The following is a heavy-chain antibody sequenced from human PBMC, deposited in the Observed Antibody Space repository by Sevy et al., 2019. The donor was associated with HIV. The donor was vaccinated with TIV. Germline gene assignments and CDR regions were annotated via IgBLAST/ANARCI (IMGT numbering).Heavy chain of an antibody. D-gene: IGHD3-3*01. CDR2: IKSKAQGGKI. J-gene: IGHJ4*02. Sequence: GGSLRLSCTTSGFTFGDYAMNWVRQAPGKGLEWVAFIKSKAQGGKIDHAASVKGRFTISRDNSLSIAYLEMNNLKIEVSAVYYCTRWSGGQSIMDYWGQGTLVTVSS. CDR3: TRWSGGQSIMDY. V-gene: IGHV3-49*04. CDR1: GFTFGDYA.